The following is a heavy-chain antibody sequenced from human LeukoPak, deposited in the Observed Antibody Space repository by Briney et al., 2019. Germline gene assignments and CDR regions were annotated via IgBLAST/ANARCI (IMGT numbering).Heavy chain of an antibody. D-gene: IGHD3-22*01. V-gene: IGHV4-34*01. CDR2: INHSGSI. Sequence: SETLSLTCAVYGGSFSGYYWSWIRQPPGKGLEWIGEINHSGSINYNPSLKSRVTISVDTSKNQFSLKLSSVTAADTAVYYCARVAYYYDSSGYHDAFDIWGQGTMVTVSS. J-gene: IGHJ3*02. CDR3: ARVAYYYDSSGYHDAFDI. CDR1: GGSFSGYY.